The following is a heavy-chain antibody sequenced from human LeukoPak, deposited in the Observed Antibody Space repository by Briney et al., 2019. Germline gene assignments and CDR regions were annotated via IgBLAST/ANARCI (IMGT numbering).Heavy chain of an antibody. J-gene: IGHJ4*02. V-gene: IGHV3-30*04. D-gene: IGHD7-27*01. CDR1: GFTFSSYA. Sequence: PGGSLRLSCAASGFTFSSYAMHWVRQAPGKGLEWVAVISYDGSNKYYADSVKGRFTISRDNSKNTLYLQMNSLRAEDTAVYYCAKDNWGSHYFDYWGQGTLVTVSS. CDR3: AKDNWGSHYFDY. CDR2: ISYDGSNK.